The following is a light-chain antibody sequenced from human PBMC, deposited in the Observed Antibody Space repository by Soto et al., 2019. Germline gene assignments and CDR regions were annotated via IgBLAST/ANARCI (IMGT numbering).Light chain of an antibody. Sequence: QSVLTQPPSASGTPGQRVTISCSGSSYNIGSNYVYWYQKVPGTAPKLLIYRNNQRPSGVPDRFSGSKSGTSASLAISGLRSEDEADYYCAGWDDSLSGVVFGGGTKLTVL. V-gene: IGLV1-47*01. CDR1: SYNIGSNY. CDR2: RNN. J-gene: IGLJ2*01. CDR3: AGWDDSLSGVV.